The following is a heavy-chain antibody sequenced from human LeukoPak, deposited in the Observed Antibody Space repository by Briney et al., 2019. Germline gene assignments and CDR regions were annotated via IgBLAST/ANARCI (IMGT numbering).Heavy chain of an antibody. CDR3: AKDHYYDSSGYPPYGYYFDY. Sequence: GGSLRLSCAASGFTFSSYAMSWVRQAPGKGLEWVSAISGSGGSTYYADSVKGRFTISRDNSKNTLYLQMNSLRAEDTAVYYCAKDHYYDSSGYPPYGYYFDYWGQGTLVTVSS. D-gene: IGHD3-22*01. CDR1: GFTFSSYA. J-gene: IGHJ4*02. V-gene: IGHV3-23*01. CDR2: ISGSGGST.